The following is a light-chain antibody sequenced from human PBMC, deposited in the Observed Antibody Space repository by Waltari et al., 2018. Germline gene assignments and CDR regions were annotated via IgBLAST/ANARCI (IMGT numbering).Light chain of an antibody. Sequence: EIVLTQSPGTLSLSPGERATLSCRASQSVSSFLAWYQQKPGQAPRLLIYGASSRAAGIPDRFIGSGSGTDCTLTISRLEPEDFALYYCQQYGSSPPNTFGQGTKLEI. CDR2: GAS. CDR3: QQYGSSPPNT. J-gene: IGKJ2*01. CDR1: QSVSSF. V-gene: IGKV3-20*01.